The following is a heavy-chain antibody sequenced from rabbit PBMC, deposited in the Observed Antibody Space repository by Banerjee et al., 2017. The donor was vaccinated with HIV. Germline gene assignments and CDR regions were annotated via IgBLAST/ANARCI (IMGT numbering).Heavy chain of an antibody. D-gene: IGHD7-1*01. Sequence: QEQLEESGGDLVKPEGSLTLTCTASGFSFSSSYWICWVRQAPGKGLEWIGCIYTSSGSTYYASWAKGRFTISKTSSTTVTLQMTSLTAADTATYFCARDLYDGYAGYHYDYGMDLWGQGTLVTVS. V-gene: IGHV1S45*01. CDR2: IYTSSGST. CDR1: GFSFSSSYW. CDR3: ARDLYDGYAGYHYDYGMDL. J-gene: IGHJ6*01.